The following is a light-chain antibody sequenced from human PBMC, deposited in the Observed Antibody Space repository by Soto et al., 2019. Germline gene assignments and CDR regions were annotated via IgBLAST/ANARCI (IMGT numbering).Light chain of an antibody. CDR1: QSLSSF. Sequence: EIVLTQSPATLYLSPGERATLFCRASQSLSSFLAWFQQKPGQAPRLLIYDTSNRATGIPARFSGSGSGTDFTLTISSLEPEDFAVYFCQQRANWPLTFGGGTKVEIK. J-gene: IGKJ4*01. V-gene: IGKV3-11*01. CDR2: DTS. CDR3: QQRANWPLT.